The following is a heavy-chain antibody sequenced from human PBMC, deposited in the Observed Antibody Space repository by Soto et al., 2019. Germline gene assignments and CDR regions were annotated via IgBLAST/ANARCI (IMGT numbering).Heavy chain of an antibody. D-gene: IGHD1-1*01. CDR1: GYTFTGYY. V-gene: IGHV1-2*02. CDR2: INPNSGGT. J-gene: IGHJ4*02. Sequence: GASVKVSCKASGYTFTGYYMHWVRQAPGQGLEWMGWINPNSGGTNYAQKFQGRITMNRDTSISTAYMELSRLRSDETAVYYCARALTGTTDNFDYWGQGNLVTVSS. CDR3: ARALTGTTDNFDY.